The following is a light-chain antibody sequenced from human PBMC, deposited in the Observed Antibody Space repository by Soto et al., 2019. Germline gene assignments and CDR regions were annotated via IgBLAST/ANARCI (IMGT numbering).Light chain of an antibody. CDR1: QSLLHSSNNKIY. CDR2: WAS. Sequence: DIVMTQSPGSLAVSPGERATIKCTSSQSLLHSSNNKIYLVWYQQKPGQPPKLLIYWASTRHSGVPERFSGSGSGTEFTLTISSLQTEDAAVYFCQQYYSSPVTFGGGTKVEI. J-gene: IGKJ4*01. V-gene: IGKV4-1*01. CDR3: QQYYSSPVT.